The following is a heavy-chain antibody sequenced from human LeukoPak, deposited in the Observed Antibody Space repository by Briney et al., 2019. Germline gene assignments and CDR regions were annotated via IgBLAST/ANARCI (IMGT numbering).Heavy chain of an antibody. Sequence: GASVKVSCKASGYTFTGYYMHWVRQAPGQGLEWMGWINPNSGGTNYAQKFQGRVTMTRDMSISTAYMELSRLRSDDTAVYYCARPLLGCSGGSCYSDRFDPWGQGTLVTVSS. CDR3: ARPLLGCSGGSCYSDRFDP. CDR2: INPNSGGT. CDR1: GYTFTGYY. D-gene: IGHD2-15*01. J-gene: IGHJ5*02. V-gene: IGHV1-2*02.